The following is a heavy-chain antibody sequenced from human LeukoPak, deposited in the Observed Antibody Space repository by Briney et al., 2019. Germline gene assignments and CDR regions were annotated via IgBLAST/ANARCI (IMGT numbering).Heavy chain of an antibody. Sequence: QTGGSLRISCAASGFTFNSYAMSWVRPAPGKGLEWVLAISGSGGSTYYADSVKGRFTISRDNSKNTLYLQMNSLRAEDTAVYYCAKGGLVVTSGYWGQGTLVTVSS. CDR2: ISGSGGST. CDR1: GFTFNSYA. V-gene: IGHV3-23*01. CDR3: AKGGLVVTSGY. J-gene: IGHJ4*02. D-gene: IGHD3-22*01.